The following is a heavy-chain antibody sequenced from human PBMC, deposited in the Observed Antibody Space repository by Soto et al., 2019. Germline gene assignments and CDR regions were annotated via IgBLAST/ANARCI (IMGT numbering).Heavy chain of an antibody. J-gene: IGHJ4*02. V-gene: IGHV1-2*02. D-gene: IGHD3-22*01. CDR1: GYTFTDYF. Sequence: ASVKVSCKASGYTFTDYFLHWARQAPGQGLEWMGWVKPNSDGTKYAQRFQGRVTMTKDTSINTAYMELSRLRSDDTAVYYCARGPKYYYDSTGEIDYWGQGTLVTVSS. CDR3: ARGPKYYYDSTGEIDY. CDR2: VKPNSDGT.